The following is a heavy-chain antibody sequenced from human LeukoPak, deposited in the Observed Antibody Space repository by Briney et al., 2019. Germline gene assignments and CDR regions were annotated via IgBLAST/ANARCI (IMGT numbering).Heavy chain of an antibody. J-gene: IGHJ4*02. CDR3: ARESHMVRGVIND. D-gene: IGHD3-10*01. CDR1: GGSISSDPYY. V-gene: IGHV4-31*03. Sequence: PSETLSLTCTVSGGSISSDPYYWSWIRQPPGKGLEWIGYIYYSGSTYYNPSLKSRVTISVDTSKNQFSLKLSSVTAADTAVYYCARESHMVRGVINDWGQGTLVTVSS. CDR2: IYYSGST.